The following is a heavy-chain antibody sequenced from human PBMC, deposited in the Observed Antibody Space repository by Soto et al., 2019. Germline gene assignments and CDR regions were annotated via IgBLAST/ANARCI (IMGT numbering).Heavy chain of an antibody. D-gene: IGHD6-6*01. CDR1: GYTFSSYG. V-gene: IGHV3-30*18. Sequence: QVQLVQSGAEVKKPGASVKVSCKASGYTFSSYGMHWVRQAPGKGLEWVAVISYDGSNKYYADSVKGRFTISRDNSKNTLYLQMNSLRAEDTAVYYCAKDEGPYNSSSSGRYYFDYWGQGTLVTVSS. CDR3: AKDEGPYNSSSSGRYYFDY. J-gene: IGHJ4*02. CDR2: ISYDGSNK.